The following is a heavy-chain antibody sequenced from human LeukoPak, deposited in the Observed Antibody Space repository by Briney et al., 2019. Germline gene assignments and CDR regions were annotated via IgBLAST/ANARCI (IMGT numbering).Heavy chain of an antibody. Sequence: SETLSLTCTVSGGSISSGSYYWSWIRQPAGKGLEWIGRIYTSGSTNYNPSLKSRVTMSVDTSKNQFSLKLSSVTAADTAVYYCARDTVVVVAATYYYYYMDVWGKGTTVTISS. CDR2: IYTSGST. CDR3: ARDTVVVVAATYYYYYMDV. CDR1: GGSISSGSYY. D-gene: IGHD2-15*01. V-gene: IGHV4-61*02. J-gene: IGHJ6*03.